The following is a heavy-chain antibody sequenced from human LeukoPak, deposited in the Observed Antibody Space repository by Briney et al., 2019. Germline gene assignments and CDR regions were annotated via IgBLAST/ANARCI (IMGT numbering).Heavy chain of an antibody. CDR2: IKQDGSEK. CDR3: ARGGIAVAGMGDY. J-gene: IGHJ4*02. CDR1: GFTFSSYW. V-gene: IGHV3-7*01. D-gene: IGHD6-19*01. Sequence: GGSLRLSCAASGFTFSSYWMSWVRQAPGKGLEWVANIKQDGSEKYYVDSVKGRFTISGDNAKNSLYLQMNSLRAEDTAVYYCARGGIAVAGMGDYWGQGTLVTVSS.